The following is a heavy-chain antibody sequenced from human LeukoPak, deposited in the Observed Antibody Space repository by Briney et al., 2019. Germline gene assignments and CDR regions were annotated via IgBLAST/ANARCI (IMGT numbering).Heavy chain of an antibody. D-gene: IGHD5-24*01. V-gene: IGHV4-39*01. CDR3: ASIRRDGYNFAYDY. CDR2: IYYSGST. J-gene: IGHJ4*02. CDR1: GGSISSYY. Sequence: SETLSLTCTVSGGSISSYYWGWIRQPPGKGLEWIGSIYYSGSTYYNPSLKSRVTISVDTSKNQFSLKLSSVTAADTAVYYCASIRRDGYNFAYDYWGQGTLVTVSS.